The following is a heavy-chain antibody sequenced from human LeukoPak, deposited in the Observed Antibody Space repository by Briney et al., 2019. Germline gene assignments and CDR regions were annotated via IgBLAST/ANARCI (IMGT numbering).Heavy chain of an antibody. CDR2: ISASGTTI. D-gene: IGHD3-22*01. V-gene: IGHV3-48*03. J-gene: IGHJ6*02. CDR1: GFSFSSYE. Sequence: GGSLRLSCAASGFSFSSYEMNCVRQAPGKGLEWVSYISASGTTIYYADSVKGRFTISRDNSKNTLYLQMNSLRAEDTAVYYCARGANMIVVENEYYYGMDVWGQGTTVTVSS. CDR3: ARGANMIVVENEYYYGMDV.